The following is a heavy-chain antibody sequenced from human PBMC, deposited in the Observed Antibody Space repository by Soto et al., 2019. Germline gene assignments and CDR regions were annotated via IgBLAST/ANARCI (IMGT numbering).Heavy chain of an antibody. J-gene: IGHJ3*02. V-gene: IGHV3-33*01. Sequence: QVQLVESGGGVVQPGRSLRLSCAASGFIFSRHAMHWVRQAPGKGLEWVAQIWYDGSVKNYADSMKGRFTISRDSPKNTLFLQMNSLRVEDTAVYYCARDEQDLAPYAFDIWGQGTLVTVSS. CDR1: GFIFSRHA. CDR2: IWYDGSVK. D-gene: IGHD6-13*01. CDR3: ARDEQDLAPYAFDI.